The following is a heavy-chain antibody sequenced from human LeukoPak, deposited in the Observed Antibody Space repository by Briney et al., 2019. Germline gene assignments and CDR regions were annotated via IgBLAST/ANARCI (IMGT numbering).Heavy chain of an antibody. CDR3: ASLDCSSTSCHDY. V-gene: IGHV1-69*13. D-gene: IGHD2-2*01. J-gene: IGHJ4*02. CDR1: GYTFTAYY. CDR2: IIPIFGTA. Sequence: ASVKVSCKASGYTFTAYYIHWVRQAPGQGLEWMGGIIPIFGTANYAQKFQGRVTITADESTSTAYMELSSLRSEDTAVYYCASLDCSSTSCHDYWGQGTLVTVSS.